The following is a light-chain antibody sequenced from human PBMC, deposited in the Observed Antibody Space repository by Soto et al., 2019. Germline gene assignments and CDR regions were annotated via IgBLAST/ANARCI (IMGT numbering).Light chain of an antibody. CDR3: CSYASTRTSYV. Sequence: QSVLTEPASVSWSPGQSITISCTGTSSDVGSYNLVSWYQHHPGTAPKLIIYEVTKRPSGVSNRFSASKSGNTASLTISGLQAEDVADYYSCSYASTRTSYVFVSGT. J-gene: IGLJ1*01. CDR1: SSDVGSYNL. CDR2: EVT. V-gene: IGLV2-23*02.